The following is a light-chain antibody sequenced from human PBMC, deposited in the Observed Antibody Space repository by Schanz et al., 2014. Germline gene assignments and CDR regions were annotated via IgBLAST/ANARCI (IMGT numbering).Light chain of an antibody. Sequence: EIVMTQSPVTLSVSPGERAALSCRASQSISSNLAWYQQKPGQAPRLLIFGVSTRATGIPARFSGSGSGTAFTLTISSLQSEDFAVYYCQQHGRTFGHGTKVEIK. J-gene: IGKJ1*01. CDR2: GVS. V-gene: IGKV3-15*01. CDR1: QSISSN. CDR3: QQHGRT.